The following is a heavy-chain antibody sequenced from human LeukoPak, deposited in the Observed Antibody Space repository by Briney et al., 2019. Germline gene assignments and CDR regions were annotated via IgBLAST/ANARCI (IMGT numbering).Heavy chain of an antibody. CDR3: ARDGIVGATNLDY. V-gene: IGHV3-21*01. CDR2: ISSSSSYI. CDR1: GFTFSSYA. Sequence: GGSLRLSCAASGFTFSSYAMHWVRQAPGKGLEWVSSISSSSSYIYYADSVKGRFTISRDNAKNSLYLQMNSLRAEDTAVYYCARDGIVGATNLDYWGQGTLVTVSS. J-gene: IGHJ4*02. D-gene: IGHD1-26*01.